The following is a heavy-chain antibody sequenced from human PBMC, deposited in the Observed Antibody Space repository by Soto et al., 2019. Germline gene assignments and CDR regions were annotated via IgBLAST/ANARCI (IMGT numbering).Heavy chain of an antibody. Sequence: SETLSLTCTVSGGSISSGEYYWNWIRQPPGKGLEWIGNIYYSGNTDCNPSLKSRVTISVDTSKNQFSLNLSSVTAADSAVYYCAGQPTAGSFYDLGSYYYYYGMDVWGQGTTVTVS. J-gene: IGHJ6*02. D-gene: IGHD3-16*01. CDR2: IYYSGNT. CDR1: GGSISSGEYY. V-gene: IGHV4-30-4*01. CDR3: AGQPTAGSFYDLGSYYYYYGMDV.